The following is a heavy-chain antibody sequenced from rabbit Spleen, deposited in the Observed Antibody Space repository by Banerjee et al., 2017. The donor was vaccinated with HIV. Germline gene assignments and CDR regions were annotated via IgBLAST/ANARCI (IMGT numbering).Heavy chain of an antibody. Sequence: QSLEESGGDLVKPGASLTLTCTASGFSFSNIYYMNWIRQAPGKGLEWIGYIDPIFGITYYANWVNGQFSISRENAQNTVFLQMTSLTAADTATYFCARDGAGGSYFALWGPGTLVTVS. J-gene: IGHJ4*01. D-gene: IGHD8-1*01. CDR1: GFSFSNIYY. CDR3: ARDGAGGSYFAL. CDR2: IDPIFGIT. V-gene: IGHV1S40*01.